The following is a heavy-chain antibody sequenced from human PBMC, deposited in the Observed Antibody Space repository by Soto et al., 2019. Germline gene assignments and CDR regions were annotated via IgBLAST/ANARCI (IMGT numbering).Heavy chain of an antibody. D-gene: IGHD3-10*01. Sequence: PSETLSLTCAVYGGSFSGYYWSWIRQPPGKGLEWIGEINHSGSTNYNPSLKSRVNISVDTSKNQFSLKLSSVTAADTAVYYCASRRYGSGSYYNYQAGYGYWGQGTLVTVSS. CDR3: ASRRYGSGSYYNYQAGYGY. V-gene: IGHV4-34*01. CDR2: INHSGST. J-gene: IGHJ4*02. CDR1: GGSFSGYY.